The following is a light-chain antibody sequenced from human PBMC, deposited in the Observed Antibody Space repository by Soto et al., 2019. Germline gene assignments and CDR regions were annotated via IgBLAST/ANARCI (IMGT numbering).Light chain of an antibody. CDR3: QQYNTYWT. V-gene: IGKV1-5*01. CDR1: RSISTW. Sequence: DIQKTKYPSTLSASVGDRVTITCRASRSISTWLAWYQQKPGKAPNLLIYDASSLESGVPSRFSGSGSGTEFTLTISSLQPDDFATYYCQQYNTYWTFGQGTKVDIK. J-gene: IGKJ1*01. CDR2: DAS.